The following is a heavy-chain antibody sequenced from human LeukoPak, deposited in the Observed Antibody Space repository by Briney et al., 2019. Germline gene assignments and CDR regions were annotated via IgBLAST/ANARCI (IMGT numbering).Heavy chain of an antibody. D-gene: IGHD1-14*01. Sequence: PGGSLRLSCAASGFTFRSYAMHWVRQAPGKGLEWVANIKQDGSEKYYVDSMKGRFTISRDNAKNSLYLQMNSLRAEDTAVYYCARDPGGAYDYWGQGTLVTVSS. CDR3: ARDPGGAYDY. J-gene: IGHJ4*02. CDR1: GFTFRSYA. CDR2: IKQDGSEK. V-gene: IGHV3-7*01.